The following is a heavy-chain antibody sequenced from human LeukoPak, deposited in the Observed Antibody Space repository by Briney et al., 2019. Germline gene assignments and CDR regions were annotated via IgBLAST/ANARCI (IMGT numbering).Heavy chain of an antibody. CDR3: ARETYTYYDFWSEYNWFDP. D-gene: IGHD3-3*01. V-gene: IGHV1-69*04. CDR2: IIPIFGIA. CDR1: GGTFSSYA. J-gene: IGHJ5*02. Sequence: SVKVSCKASGGTFSSYAISWVRQAPGQGLEWMGRIIPIFGIANYAQKFQGGVTITADKSTSTAYMELSSLRSEDTAVYYCARETYTYYDFWSEYNWFDPWAQGTLVTVSS.